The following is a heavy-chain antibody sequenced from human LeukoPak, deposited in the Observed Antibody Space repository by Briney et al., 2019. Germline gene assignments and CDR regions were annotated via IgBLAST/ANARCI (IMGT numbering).Heavy chain of an antibody. J-gene: IGHJ5*02. Sequence: SETLSLTCTVSGASVTDYYWSWIRQSPRKGLEWISYIHHSGNSDYNPSLRSRVTTSLDTSKNQFSLNLISVTAADTAVYYCTRGHWGLQSWSQGTLVTVSS. CDR3: TRGHWGLQS. D-gene: IGHD7-27*01. V-gene: IGHV4-59*02. CDR2: IHHSGNS. CDR1: GASVTDYY.